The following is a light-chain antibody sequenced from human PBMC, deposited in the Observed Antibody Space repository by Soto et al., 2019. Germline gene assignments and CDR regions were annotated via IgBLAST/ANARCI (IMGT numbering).Light chain of an antibody. Sequence: LVLTQSPLSLPVTLGQPASISCRSSESPVITDGDTLLNWFQQRPGQSPRRLIYRVSNRDFGGPGKFSGSGSGTEFTLKISSVEAEDVAIYYCMQGARWPYTFGQGTKLEI. CDR2: RVS. CDR1: ESPVITDGDTL. J-gene: IGKJ2*01. V-gene: IGKV2-30*01. CDR3: MQGARWPYT.